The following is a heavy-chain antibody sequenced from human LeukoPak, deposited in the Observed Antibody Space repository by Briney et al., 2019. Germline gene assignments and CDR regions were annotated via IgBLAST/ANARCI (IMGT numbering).Heavy chain of an antibody. J-gene: IGHJ4*02. CDR3: ARLSSGWYQYYFDY. Sequence: SETLSLTCAVYGGSFSGYYWSWIRQPPGKGLEWIGEINHSGSTNYNPSLKSRVTISVDTSKNQFSLKLSSVTAADTAVYYCARLSSGWYQYYFDYWGQGTLVTVSS. CDR2: INHSGST. CDR1: GGSFSGYY. D-gene: IGHD6-19*01. V-gene: IGHV4-34*01.